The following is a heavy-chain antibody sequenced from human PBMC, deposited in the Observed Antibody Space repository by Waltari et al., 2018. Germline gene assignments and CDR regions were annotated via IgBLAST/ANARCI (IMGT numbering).Heavy chain of an antibody. V-gene: IGHV3-48*03. Sequence: ELQLVESGGGWVQPGGSLRLSCAASGFTFSSHEMNWVRPAPGNGLEWLSYISRSGRTIYYADSVKGRLTTSRENSKNTLYLQRNSLRAEDTAVYCGAGGEEPYYYHYGMDVWGQGTMVTVSS. CDR3: AGGEEPYYYHYGMDV. CDR1: GFTFSSHE. CDR2: ISRSGRTI. J-gene: IGHJ6*02.